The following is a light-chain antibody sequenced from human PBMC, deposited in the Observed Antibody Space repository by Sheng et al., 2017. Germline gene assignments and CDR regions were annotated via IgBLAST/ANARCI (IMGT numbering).Light chain of an antibody. CDR2: GAS. CDR3: QQRSTWPIT. Sequence: EIVLTQSPGSMSLFPGERATLSCRASQYISGNYLSWYQQRPGQAPRLLIYGASTRATGIPARFSGSGSGTEFTLTISSLQSEDFAVYYCQQRSTWPITFGQGTRLDIK. CDR1: QYISGNY. V-gene: IGKV3-15*01. J-gene: IGKJ5*01.